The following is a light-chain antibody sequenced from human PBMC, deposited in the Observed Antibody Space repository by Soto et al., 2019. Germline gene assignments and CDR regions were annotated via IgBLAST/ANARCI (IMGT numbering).Light chain of an antibody. CDR2: EDN. CDR3: QSYDSDNHVV. V-gene: IGLV6-57*03. Sequence: NFMLTQPHSVSESPGKTVTISGTRSSGSIASNYVQWYQQRPGSAPTIVIYEDNQRLSGVPDRFSGSIDRSSNSASLTLSGLKTEDESDYYCQSYDSDNHVVFGGGTKLTVL. J-gene: IGLJ2*01. CDR1: SGSIASNY.